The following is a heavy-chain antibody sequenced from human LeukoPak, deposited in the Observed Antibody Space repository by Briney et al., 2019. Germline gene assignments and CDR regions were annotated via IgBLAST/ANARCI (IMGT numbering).Heavy chain of an antibody. V-gene: IGHV3-9*01. CDR1: GFTFDDYA. D-gene: IGHD3-22*01. J-gene: IGHJ4*02. CDR2: INWNSGSK. Sequence: GGSLRLSCAASGFTFDDYAIHWVRQAPGKGLEWVSGINWNSGSKHYADSVKGQFTISRDNAKNSLYLQMNSLRAEDTALYYCAKDFSSGYYYFDYWGQGTLVTVSS. CDR3: AKDFSSGYYYFDY.